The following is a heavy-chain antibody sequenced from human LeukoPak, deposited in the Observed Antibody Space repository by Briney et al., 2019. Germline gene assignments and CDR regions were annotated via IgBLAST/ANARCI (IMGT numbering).Heavy chain of an antibody. CDR1: GYSISSGYY. Sequence: SETLSLTCTVSGYSISSGYYWGWIRQPPGKGLEWIGSIYHSGSTYYNPSLKSRVTISVDTSKNQFSLKLSSVTAADTAVYYCAGEMVRGVIKYWGQGTLVTVSS. CDR2: IYHSGST. D-gene: IGHD3-10*01. CDR3: AGEMVRGVIKY. J-gene: IGHJ4*02. V-gene: IGHV4-38-2*02.